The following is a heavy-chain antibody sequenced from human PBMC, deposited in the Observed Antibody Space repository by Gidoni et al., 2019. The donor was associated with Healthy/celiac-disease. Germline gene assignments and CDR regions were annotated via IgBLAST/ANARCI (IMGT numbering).Heavy chain of an antibody. Sequence: QVQLLESGGGVVQPGRSLRLSCAASGFPSSSYGMHWVRQAPGEGLEWVAVISYDGSNNYYADSVKGRFTISRDNSKNTLYLQMNSLRAEDTAVYYCAKTTVTTGYGMDVWGKGTTVTVSS. CDR3: AKTTVTTGYGMDV. J-gene: IGHJ6*04. CDR1: GFPSSSYG. D-gene: IGHD4-17*01. V-gene: IGHV3-30*18. CDR2: ISYDGSNN.